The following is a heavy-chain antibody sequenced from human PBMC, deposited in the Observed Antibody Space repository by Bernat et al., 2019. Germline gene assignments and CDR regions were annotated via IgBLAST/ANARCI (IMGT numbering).Heavy chain of an antibody. Sequence: QVQLVQSGAEVKKPGSSVKVSCKASGGTFSSYTISWVRQAPGQGLEWMGRIIPILGIANYAQKFQGRVTITADKSTSTAYMGLSSLRSEDTAVYYCASNYYSSGRNGMDVWGQGTTVTVSS. V-gene: IGHV1-69*02. D-gene: IGHD3-10*01. CDR2: IIPILGIA. CDR1: GGTFSSYT. J-gene: IGHJ6*02. CDR3: ASNYYSSGRNGMDV.